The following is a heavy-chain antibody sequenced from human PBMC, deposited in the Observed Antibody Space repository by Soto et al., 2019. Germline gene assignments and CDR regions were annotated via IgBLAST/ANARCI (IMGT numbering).Heavy chain of an antibody. CDR3: TKLTLGLSLGDY. Sequence: PGGSLRLSCAASGFTFSSYAMHWVRQAPGKGLEWVANIKEDGSEKYYVDSVKGRFTISRDNADNSLYLQMNSLRVEDTAVYYCTKLTLGLSLGDYWGQGSLVTVSS. CDR2: IKEDGSEK. D-gene: IGHD3-16*02. J-gene: IGHJ4*02. V-gene: IGHV3-7*03. CDR1: GFTFSSYA.